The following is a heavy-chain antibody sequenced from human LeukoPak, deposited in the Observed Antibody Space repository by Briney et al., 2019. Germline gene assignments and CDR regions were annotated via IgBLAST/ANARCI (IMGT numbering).Heavy chain of an antibody. CDR3: ARDKYSSSWDYYCNYYMDV. V-gene: IGHV4-59*01. Sequence: PSETLSLTCTVSGGSISSYYWSWIRQPPGKGLEWIGYIYYSGSTNYNPSLKSRVTISADTSKNQFSLKLSSVTAADTAVYYCARDKYSSSWDYYCNYYMDVWGKGTTVTVSS. CDR2: IYYSGST. J-gene: IGHJ6*03. D-gene: IGHD6-13*01. CDR1: GGSISSYY.